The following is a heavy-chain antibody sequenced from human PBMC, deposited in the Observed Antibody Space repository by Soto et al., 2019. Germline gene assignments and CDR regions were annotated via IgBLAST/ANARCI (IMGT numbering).Heavy chain of an antibody. D-gene: IGHD2-15*01. J-gene: IGHJ3*02. Sequence: EVQLVESGGGLVQPGGSLRLSCTASGFIVSNTYVNWVRQAPGKGLEWVSVISNRGDTHYADSVRGRFSISRDISDNTLHLQMNNLSVEDTAVYYCAREPRYCRGGSCSITGDAYDIWGQGTMVTVSS. V-gene: IGHV3-66*01. CDR3: AREPRYCRGGSCSITGDAYDI. CDR1: GFIVSNTY. CDR2: ISNRGDT.